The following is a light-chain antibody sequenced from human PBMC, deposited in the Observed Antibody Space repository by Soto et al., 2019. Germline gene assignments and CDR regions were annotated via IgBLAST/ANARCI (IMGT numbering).Light chain of an antibody. J-gene: IGKJ1*01. V-gene: IGKV1-5*03. Sequence: DIQMTQSPSTLSASVGDRVTITCRASQSITNWLTWYQQKPGKAPKLLIYKASSLASGVPSRFSGSGSGTEFTLTISSLQPDDFATYYCQHYNSYPRTFGQGTKVEIK. CDR2: KAS. CDR1: QSITNW. CDR3: QHYNSYPRT.